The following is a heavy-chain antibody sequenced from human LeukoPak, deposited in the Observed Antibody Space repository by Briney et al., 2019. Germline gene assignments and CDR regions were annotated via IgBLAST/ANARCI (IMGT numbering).Heavy chain of an antibody. V-gene: IGHV1-2*02. CDR3: ARVGQGICFGELFSPPYYLDY. Sequence: ASVKVSCKASGYTFTGYYMHWVRQAPGQGLEWMGWINPNSGGTNYAQKFQGRVTMTRDTSISTAYMELSRLRSNDMAVYYCARVGQGICFGELFSPPYYLDYWGRGTLVTVSS. D-gene: IGHD3-10*01. CDR2: INPNSGGT. CDR1: GYTFTGYY. J-gene: IGHJ4*02.